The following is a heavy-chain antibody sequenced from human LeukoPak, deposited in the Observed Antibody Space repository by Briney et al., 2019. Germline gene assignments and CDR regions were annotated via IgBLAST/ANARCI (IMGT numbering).Heavy chain of an antibody. D-gene: IGHD2-15*01. CDR3: ARVVGYCSGGSCYPGWFDP. CDR1: GGSISSYY. V-gene: IGHV4-59*12. J-gene: IGHJ5*02. CDR2: IYYSGST. Sequence: SKTLSLTCTVSGGSISSYYWSWIRQPPGKGLEWIGYIYYSGSTNYNPSLKSRVTISVDTSKNQFSLKLSSVTAADTAVYYCARVVGYCSGGSCYPGWFDPWGQGTLVTVSS.